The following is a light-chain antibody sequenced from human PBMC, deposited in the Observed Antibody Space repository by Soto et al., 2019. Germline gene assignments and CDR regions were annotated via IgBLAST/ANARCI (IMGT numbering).Light chain of an antibody. CDR2: GAS. Sequence: EIVLTQSPGTLSLSPGERATLSCRASQSVSSRLLGWYQQKPGQAPRLVIYGASSRATGIPDRFSGSGSGTDFTLTISRLEPEDFAVYYCQQYGTSPWTFGQGTKVETK. J-gene: IGKJ1*01. CDR3: QQYGTSPWT. CDR1: QSVSSRL. V-gene: IGKV3-20*01.